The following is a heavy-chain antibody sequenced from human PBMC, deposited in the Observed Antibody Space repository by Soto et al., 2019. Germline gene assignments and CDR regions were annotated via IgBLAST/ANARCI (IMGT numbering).Heavy chain of an antibody. V-gene: IGHV4-59*07. CDR1: GGSISSYY. Sequence: SDTLSLTCTGSGGSISSYYWSWIRQPPGKGLEWIGYIYYSGSTNYNPSLKSRVTISVDTSKNQFSLKLSSVTAADTAVYYCARRYGGNFDYWGQGTLVTVS. D-gene: IGHD3-16*01. J-gene: IGHJ4*02. CDR3: ARRYGGNFDY. CDR2: IYYSGST.